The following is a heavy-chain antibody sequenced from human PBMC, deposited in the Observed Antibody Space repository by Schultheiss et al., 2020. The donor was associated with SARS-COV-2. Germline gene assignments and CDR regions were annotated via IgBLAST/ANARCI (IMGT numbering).Heavy chain of an antibody. D-gene: IGHD6-19*01. V-gene: IGHV3-30*03. J-gene: IGHJ5*01. Sequence: GGSLRLSCAASGFTFSTYGMHWVRQAPGKGLEWVAVISYDGNNKYYADSVKGRFTISRDNARNSLYLQMNSLRDEDTAVYYCSIGYGSAWFYSWGQGTLVTVSS. CDR2: ISYDGNNK. CDR3: SIGYGSAWFYS. CDR1: GFTFSTYG.